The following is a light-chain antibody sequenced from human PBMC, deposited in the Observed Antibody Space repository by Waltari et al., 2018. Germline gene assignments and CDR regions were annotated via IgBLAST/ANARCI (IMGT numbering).Light chain of an antibody. CDR3: QHYVRLPVT. V-gene: IGKV3-20*01. Sequence: EIVLTQSPGTLSLFPGERATLSGRASQSVSRSLAWYQQKPGQAPRLLIYGASSRATGVPDRFSGSGSGTDFSLTISRLEPEDFAVYYCQHYVRLPVTFGQGTKVEIK. CDR2: GAS. J-gene: IGKJ1*01. CDR1: QSVSRS.